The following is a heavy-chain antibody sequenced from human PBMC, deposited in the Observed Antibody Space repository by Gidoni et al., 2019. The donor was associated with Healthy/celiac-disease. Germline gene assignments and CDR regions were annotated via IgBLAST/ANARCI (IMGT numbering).Heavy chain of an antibody. D-gene: IGHD3-16*02. J-gene: IGHJ5*02. CDR1: GFSLSTSGVG. CDR3: AHTNTFGGVIVRAPYWFDP. CDR2: IYWNDDK. V-gene: IGHV2-5*01. Sequence: QITLKESGPTLVKPTQTLTLTCTFPGFSLSTSGVGVGWIRQPPGKALEWLALIYWNDDKRYSPSLKSRLTITKDTSKNQVVLTMTNMDPVDTATYYCAHTNTFGGVIVRAPYWFDPWGQGTLVTVSS.